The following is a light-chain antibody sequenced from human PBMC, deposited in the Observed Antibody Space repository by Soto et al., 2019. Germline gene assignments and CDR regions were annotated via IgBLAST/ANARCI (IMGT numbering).Light chain of an antibody. CDR1: QSINSY. V-gene: IGKV1-39*01. Sequence: DIQMTQSPSSRSASVGERVTITCRASQSINSYVNWYQQKPGKAPRLLIQAVSSLQSGVPSRFSGSGYGTDFTLTISSLHPEDCAVYYCQQSYSAPLTFGGGTKVEIE. J-gene: IGKJ4*01. CDR2: AVS. CDR3: QQSYSAPLT.